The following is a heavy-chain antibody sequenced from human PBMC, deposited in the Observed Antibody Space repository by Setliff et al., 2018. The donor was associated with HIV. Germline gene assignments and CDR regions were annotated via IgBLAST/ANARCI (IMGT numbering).Heavy chain of an antibody. CDR3: AKGETGVLQGFDY. CDR2: ISFDGYTE. CDR1: GFTFSSSA. V-gene: IGHV3-30*04. J-gene: IGHJ4*02. Sequence: GGSLRLSCAASGFTFSSSAMHWVRQSPGKGLEWVAVISFDGYTEYYADSVRGRFTISRDNSKNTLYLQMNSLTAEDTAVYYCAKGETGVLQGFDYWGQGTLVTVSS. D-gene: IGHD3-16*01.